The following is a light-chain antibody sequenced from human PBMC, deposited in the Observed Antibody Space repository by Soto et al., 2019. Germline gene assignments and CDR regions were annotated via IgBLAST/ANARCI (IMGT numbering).Light chain of an antibody. CDR3: SSYSGASASSASYV. CDR2: EVS. CDR1: SSDVGAFNL. J-gene: IGLJ1*01. V-gene: IGLV2-23*02. Sequence: QSVLTQPASVSGSTGQSITISCTGTSSDVGAFNLVSWYQQHPGKAPKLLIFEVSNRTSRVHIRFSGSKSGNTASLTISGLQAEDEADYYCSSYSGASASSASYVFATGTKVTVL.